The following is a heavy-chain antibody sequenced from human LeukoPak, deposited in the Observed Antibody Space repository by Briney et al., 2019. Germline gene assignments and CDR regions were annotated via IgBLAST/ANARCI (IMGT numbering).Heavy chain of an antibody. CDR1: GFTFSKYW. J-gene: IGHJ4*02. D-gene: IGHD6-19*01. Sequence: GGSLRLSCAASGFTFSKYWMLWVRQAPGKGLESVSRINTDGTVTTYADSVKGRFTVSRDNADNTMFLQMNSVRDEDTAVYFCATKQWLAPPPDSWGQGTPVTVSS. CDR3: ATKQWLAPPPDS. V-gene: IGHV3-74*01. CDR2: INTDGTVT.